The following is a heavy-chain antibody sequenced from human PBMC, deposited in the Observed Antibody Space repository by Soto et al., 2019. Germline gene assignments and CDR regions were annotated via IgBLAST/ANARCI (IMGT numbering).Heavy chain of an antibody. V-gene: IGHV3-23*01. D-gene: IGHD2-15*01. CDR2: ISGSGGST. Sequence: EVQMLEYGGGLVQPGGSLGLSCAAAGFTFGSYAMSWVRQAPGKGLEWVSGISGSGGSTFYADSVKGRFTISRDNSNNMVYLKMVNVRADDTAVYYCAIQQGGSLSSLYVDYWGQGTLVTVSS. J-gene: IGHJ4*02. CDR3: AIQQGGSLSSLYVDY. CDR1: GFTFGSYA.